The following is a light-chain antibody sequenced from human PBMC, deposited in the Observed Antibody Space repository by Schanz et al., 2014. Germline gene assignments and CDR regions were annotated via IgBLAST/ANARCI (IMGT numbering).Light chain of an antibody. V-gene: IGLV2-14*03. Sequence: QSALTQPASVSGSPGQSITISCTGTSSDVGGYNSVSWYQQHPGKAPKLMIYDVSDRPSGVSNRFSGSKSSNTASLTISGLQAEDEADYYCSAYTRSSAHWFFGGGTKLTVL. CDR1: SSDVGGYNS. J-gene: IGLJ3*02. CDR3: SAYTRSSAHWF. CDR2: DVS.